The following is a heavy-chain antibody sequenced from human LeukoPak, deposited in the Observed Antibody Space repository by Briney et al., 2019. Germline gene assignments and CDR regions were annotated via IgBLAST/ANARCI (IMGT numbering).Heavy chain of an antibody. CDR2: ISFSSSTI. Sequence: GGSLRLSCAASGFTYSKYSMNWVRQAPGKGLEWISYISFSSSTIYYADSVKGRFTISRDDAQSSLYLQMNSLRAEDTAVYYCARIYESTALDIWGQGTMVTVSS. J-gene: IGHJ3*02. CDR3: ARIYESTALDI. V-gene: IGHV3-48*04. CDR1: GFTYSKYS. D-gene: IGHD2/OR15-2a*01.